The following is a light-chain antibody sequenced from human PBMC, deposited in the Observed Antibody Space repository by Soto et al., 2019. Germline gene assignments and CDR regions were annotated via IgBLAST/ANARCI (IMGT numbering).Light chain of an antibody. Sequence: LQMTQSPSSLSAFAGDRVTITCRASRSVVNYLTWYQQKPGKAPTVLIDAGSTLHSGVPSRFSGSGSGTDFTLTISSLQHEDSATYYCQQRYSAYYTFGPGT. V-gene: IGKV1-39*01. CDR2: AGS. J-gene: IGKJ3*01. CDR3: QQRYSAYYT. CDR1: RSVVNY.